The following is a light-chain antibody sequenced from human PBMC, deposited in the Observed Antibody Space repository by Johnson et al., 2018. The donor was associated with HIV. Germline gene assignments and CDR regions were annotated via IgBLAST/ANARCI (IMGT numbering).Light chain of an antibody. Sequence: QSVLTQPPSVSAAPGQTVNISCSGNVSNIESYFVSWYQQLPGAAPTLLIYEDNKRPSGIPGRFSGSKSGATATLGITGLQTGDEADYYCGIWDASLSPLYVFGTGTTITVL. CDR3: GIWDASLSPLYV. J-gene: IGLJ1*01. V-gene: IGLV1-51*02. CDR1: VSNIESYF. CDR2: EDN.